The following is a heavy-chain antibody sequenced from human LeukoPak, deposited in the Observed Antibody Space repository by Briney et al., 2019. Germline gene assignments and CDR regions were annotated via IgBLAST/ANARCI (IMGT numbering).Heavy chain of an antibody. CDR2: INHSGST. CDR1: GGSFSGYY. D-gene: IGHD2-2*02. CDR3: ARGLYCSSTSCYNAFDI. V-gene: IGHV4-34*01. J-gene: IGHJ3*02. Sequence: SETLSLTCAVYGGSFSGYYWSWIRQPPGKGLEWIGEINHSGSTNYNPSLKSRVTISVDTSKNQLSLKLSSVTAADTAVYYCARGLYCSSTSCYNAFDIWGQGTMVTVSS.